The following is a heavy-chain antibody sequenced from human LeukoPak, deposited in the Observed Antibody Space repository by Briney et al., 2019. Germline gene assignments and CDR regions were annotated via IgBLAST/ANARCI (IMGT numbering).Heavy chain of an antibody. Sequence: SVKVSCKASGGTFSSYAISWVRQAPGQGLEWMGGIIPIFGTANYAQKFQGRVTITADESTSTAYMVLSSLRSEDTAVYYCARASVRYFDWLLSFDYWGQGTLVTVSS. J-gene: IGHJ4*02. V-gene: IGHV1-69*01. CDR3: ARASVRYFDWLLSFDY. CDR1: GGTFSSYA. D-gene: IGHD3-9*01. CDR2: IIPIFGTA.